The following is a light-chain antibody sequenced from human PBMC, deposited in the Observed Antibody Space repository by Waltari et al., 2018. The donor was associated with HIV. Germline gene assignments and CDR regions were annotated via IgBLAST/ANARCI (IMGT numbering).Light chain of an antibody. CDR3: SSYTSSSTLS. CDR1: SSEDGGHNS. V-gene: IGLV2-14*03. J-gene: IGLJ1*01. CDR2: DAT. Sequence: QSALTQPASVSGAPGQSITTSCHGTSSEDGGHNSFPWYRQHPGRAPQVLIYDATNRPSGVSNRFSGSQSGNTASLTISGLQAEDEADYYCSSYTSSSTLSFGTGTKVTVL.